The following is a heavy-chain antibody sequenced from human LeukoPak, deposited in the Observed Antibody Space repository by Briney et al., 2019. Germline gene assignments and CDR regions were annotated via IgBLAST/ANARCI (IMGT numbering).Heavy chain of an antibody. Sequence: SETLCLTCTASGGSISSHYWSWIRQPPGKGLEWIGYIYYSGSTNYNASLKSRVTISVDTSKNQFSLKLSSVTAADTAVYYCARGYSSSWYYYYYYMDVWGKGTTVTVSS. J-gene: IGHJ6*03. CDR1: GGSISSHY. D-gene: IGHD6-13*01. V-gene: IGHV4-59*11. CDR2: IYYSGST. CDR3: ARGYSSSWYYYYYYMDV.